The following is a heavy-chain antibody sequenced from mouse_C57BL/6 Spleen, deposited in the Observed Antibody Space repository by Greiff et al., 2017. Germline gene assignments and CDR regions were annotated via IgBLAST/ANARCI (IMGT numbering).Heavy chain of an antibody. CDR1: GYTFTDYY. J-gene: IGHJ3*01. CDR2: IYPGSGNT. CDR3: ARTYYDYDVAWFAY. V-gene: IGHV1-76*01. Sequence: VKLMESGAELVRPGASVKLSCKASGYTFTDYYINWVKQRPGQGLEWIARIYPGSGNTYYNEKFKGKATLTAEKSSSTAYMQLSSLTSEDSAVYFCARTYYDYDVAWFAYWGQGTLVTVSA. D-gene: IGHD2-4*01.